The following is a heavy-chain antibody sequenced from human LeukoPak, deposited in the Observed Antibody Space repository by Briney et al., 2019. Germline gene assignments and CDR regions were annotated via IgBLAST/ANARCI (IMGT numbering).Heavy chain of an antibody. Sequence: GGSLRLSCAASGFTFSNYAMSWVRQAPGKGLEWVSAISGSGGSTYYTDSVKGRFTISRDNSKNTLYLQMNSLRAEDTAVYYCAKVPAMVTRYYYDSSGYYPQGYFDYWGQGTLVTVSS. CDR1: GFTFSNYA. V-gene: IGHV3-23*01. D-gene: IGHD3-22*01. J-gene: IGHJ4*02. CDR3: AKVPAMVTRYYYDSSGYYPQGYFDY. CDR2: ISGSGGST.